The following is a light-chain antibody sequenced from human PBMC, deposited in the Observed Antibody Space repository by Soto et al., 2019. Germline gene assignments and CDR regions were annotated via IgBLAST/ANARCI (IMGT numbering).Light chain of an antibody. CDR3: QQYYLPPTT. CDR2: WAS. CDR1: QSVLYSPNSKSY. Sequence: DIVMTQSPEYLAVSLGERATISCKSSQSVLYSPNSKSYLAWYQQKPGQPPKLLIFWASTRESGVPDRFSGGGFGKIFTPTFHSPPAEDGAVSYGQQYYLPPTTFAQGTKLQPK. V-gene: IGKV4-1*01. J-gene: IGKJ2*01.